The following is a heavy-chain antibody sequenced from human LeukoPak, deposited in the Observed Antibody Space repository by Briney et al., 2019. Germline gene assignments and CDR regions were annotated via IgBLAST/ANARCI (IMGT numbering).Heavy chain of an antibody. Sequence: GGSLRLSCAASGFNFSSYGMHWVRQAPGKGLEWVAFIRYDGSNKYYADSVKGRFTISRDNSKNTLYLQMNSLRAEDTAVYYCARDPTDFWSGYAEYWGQGTLVTVSS. CDR3: ARDPTDFWSGYAEY. D-gene: IGHD3-3*01. V-gene: IGHV3-30*02. CDR2: IRYDGSNK. J-gene: IGHJ4*02. CDR1: GFNFSSYG.